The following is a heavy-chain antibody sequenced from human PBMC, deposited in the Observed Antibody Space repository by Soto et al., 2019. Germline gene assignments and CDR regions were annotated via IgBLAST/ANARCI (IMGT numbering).Heavy chain of an antibody. CDR1: GGTFSSYA. V-gene: IGHV1-69*12. D-gene: IGHD5-18*01. J-gene: IGHJ4*02. CDR2: IITIFGTA. CDR3: ARGSLSGYSYPYYFDY. Sequence: QVQLVQSGAEVKKPGSSVKVSCKASGGTFSSYAISWVRQAPGQGLEWLGGIITIFGTANYAQKFQGRVTITADESTSTAYMELSSLRSEDTAVYYCARGSLSGYSYPYYFDYWGQGTLVTVSS.